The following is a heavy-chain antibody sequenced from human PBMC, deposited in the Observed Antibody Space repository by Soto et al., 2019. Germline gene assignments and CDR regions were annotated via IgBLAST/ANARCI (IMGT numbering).Heavy chain of an antibody. V-gene: IGHV3-21*01. CDR2: ISSSSSYI. CDR3: ARAHHPNYDYYYYMDV. CDR1: GFTFSSYS. J-gene: IGHJ6*03. Sequence: EVQLVESGGGLVKPGGSLRLSCAASGFTFSSYSMNWVRQAPGKGLEWVSSISSSSSYIYYADSVKGRFTISRDNAKNSLYLQMNSLRAEDTAVYYCARAHHPNYDYYYYMDVWGKGTTVTVSS.